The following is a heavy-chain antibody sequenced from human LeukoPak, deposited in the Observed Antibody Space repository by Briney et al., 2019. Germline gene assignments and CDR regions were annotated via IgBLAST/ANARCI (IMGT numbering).Heavy chain of an antibody. J-gene: IGHJ5*02. CDR3: ARDRDIVVVSAAMGWFDP. D-gene: IGHD2-2*01. CDR2: IWYDGSNK. Sequence: GGSLRLSCAASGFTFSSYGMHWVRQAPGKGLEWVAVIWYDGSNKYYADSVKGRFTISRDNSKNTLYLQMNSLRAEDTAVYYCARDRDIVVVSAAMGWFDPWGQGTLVTVSS. CDR1: GFTFSSYG. V-gene: IGHV3-33*01.